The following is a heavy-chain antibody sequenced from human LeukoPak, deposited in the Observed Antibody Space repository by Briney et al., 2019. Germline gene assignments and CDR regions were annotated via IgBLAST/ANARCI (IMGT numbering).Heavy chain of an antibody. J-gene: IGHJ4*02. CDR3: ARRLYDSSGYYFDF. V-gene: IGHV5-51*01. Sequence: HGEALKISCNGSGCSLSSYWIGWVRQTPGKGLEWMGIIYPGDSDTRYSPSFQGQVTISADKSISTAYLQWSSLKASDTAMYYCARRLYDSSGYYFDFWGQGTLVTVSS. CDR1: GCSLSSYW. D-gene: IGHD3-22*01. CDR2: IYPGDSDT.